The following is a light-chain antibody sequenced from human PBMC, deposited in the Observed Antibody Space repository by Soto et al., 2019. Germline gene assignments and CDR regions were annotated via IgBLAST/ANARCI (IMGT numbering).Light chain of an antibody. CDR1: QSVSSSY. CDR3: QHNGRS. Sequence: EIVLTQSPGTLSLSPGERATLSCRASQSVSSSYLAWYQQKPGQAPRLLIYRTSNRATGIPDRFSGSGSGTDFTLIINRLDPEDSAVYYCQHNGRSFGQGTRLEIK. V-gene: IGKV3-20*01. CDR2: RTS. J-gene: IGKJ5*01.